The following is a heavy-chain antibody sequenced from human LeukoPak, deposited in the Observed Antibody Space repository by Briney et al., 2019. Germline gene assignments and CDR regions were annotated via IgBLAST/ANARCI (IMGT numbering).Heavy chain of an antibody. J-gene: IGHJ4*02. V-gene: IGHV1-18*04. Sequence: ASVKVSCKASGYTFTSYGISWVRQAPGQGLEWMGSISPYNGNTKYAARFQDRVIMTADTSTRTAYMELRSLRSDATAVFYCARDQYDFVWGSYRPYFDYWGQGTLVTVSS. CDR3: ARDQYDFVWGSYRPYFDY. CDR1: GYTFTSYG. D-gene: IGHD3-16*02. CDR2: ISPYNGNT.